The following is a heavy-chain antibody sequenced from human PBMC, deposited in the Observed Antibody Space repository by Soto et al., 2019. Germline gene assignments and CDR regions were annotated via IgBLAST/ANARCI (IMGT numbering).Heavy chain of an antibody. D-gene: IGHD4-17*01. V-gene: IGHV1-69*13. CDR3: ARAGADGDLRHYYYYGMDV. CDR2: IIPIFGTA. Sequence: ASVKVSCKASGGTFSSYAISWVRQAPGQGLEWMGGIIPIFGTANYAQKFQGRVTITADESTSTAYMELSSLRSEDTAVYYCARAGADGDLRHYYYYGMDVWGQGTTVTVSS. J-gene: IGHJ6*02. CDR1: GGTFSSYA.